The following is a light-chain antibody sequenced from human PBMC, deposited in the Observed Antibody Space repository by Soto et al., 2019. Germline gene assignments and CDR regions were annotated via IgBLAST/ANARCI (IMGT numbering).Light chain of an antibody. V-gene: IGKV1-39*01. CDR3: QQSYSTPRFT. J-gene: IGKJ2*01. CDR2: GAS. Sequence: DIQMTQSPSSLSASVGDRVTITCRASQSISSYLNWYQQKPRKAPKLLIYGASSLQSRVPSRFSGSGSGTDFTLTISSLQPEDFVTYYCQQSYSTPRFTFGQGTKLEIK. CDR1: QSISSY.